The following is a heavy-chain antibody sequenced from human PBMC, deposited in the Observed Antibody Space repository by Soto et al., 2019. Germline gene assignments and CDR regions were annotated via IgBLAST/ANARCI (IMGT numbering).Heavy chain of an antibody. J-gene: IGHJ4*02. CDR3: ARANGYCSGGSCPTQYGDYLDY. CDR1: GFTFSSYG. Sequence: QVQLVESGGGVVQPGRSLRLSCAASGFTFSSYGMHWVRQAPGKGLEWVAVIWYDGSNKYYADSVKGRFTISRDNSKNTLYLQMNILRAEDTAVYYCARANGYCSGGSCPTQYGDYLDYWGQGTLVTVSS. D-gene: IGHD2-15*01. CDR2: IWYDGSNK. V-gene: IGHV3-33*01.